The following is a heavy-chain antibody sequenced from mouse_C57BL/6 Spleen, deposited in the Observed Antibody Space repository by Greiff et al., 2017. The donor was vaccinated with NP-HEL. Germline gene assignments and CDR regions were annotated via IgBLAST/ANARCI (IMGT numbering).Heavy chain of an antibody. CDR3: TPTGAGFAY. CDR1: GFTFSNYW. CDR2: IRLKSDNYAT. Sequence: EVMLVESGGGLVQPGGSMKLSCVASGFTFSNYWMNWVRQSPEKGLEWVAQIRLKSDNYATHYAESVKGRFTISRDDSKSSVYLQMNNLRAEDTGIYYCTPTGAGFAYWGQGTLVTVSA. D-gene: IGHD2-10*01. J-gene: IGHJ3*01. V-gene: IGHV6-3*01.